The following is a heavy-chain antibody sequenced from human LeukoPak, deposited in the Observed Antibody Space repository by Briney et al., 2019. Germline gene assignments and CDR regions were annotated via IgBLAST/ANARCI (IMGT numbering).Heavy chain of an antibody. D-gene: IGHD4-11*01. Sequence: SVKVSCKASGGTFSSYAISWVRQAPGQGLEWMGGIIPIFGTANYAQKFQGRVTITADESTSTAYMELSSLRSEDTAVYYCARRRDYPEPVFDYWGQGTLVTISS. CDR1: GGTFSSYA. J-gene: IGHJ4*02. CDR3: ARRRDYPEPVFDY. CDR2: IIPIFGTA. V-gene: IGHV1-69*13.